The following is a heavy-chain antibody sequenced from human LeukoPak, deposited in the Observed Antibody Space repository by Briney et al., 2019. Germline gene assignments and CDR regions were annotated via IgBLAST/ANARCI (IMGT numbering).Heavy chain of an antibody. CDR3: AREISRVLPGGYSGYDSLMSGVYFDY. V-gene: IGHV3-66*01. D-gene: IGHD5-12*01. J-gene: IGHJ4*02. CDR1: GFTVSGTL. CDR2: IYDDDRT. Sequence: GGSLRLTCTASGFTVSGTLMDWVRQAPGKGLEWVSVIYDDDRTVYTDSVKGRFTISRDNAKNSLYLQMNSLRAEDTAVYYCAREISRVLPGGYSGYDSLMSGVYFDYWGQGTLVTVSS.